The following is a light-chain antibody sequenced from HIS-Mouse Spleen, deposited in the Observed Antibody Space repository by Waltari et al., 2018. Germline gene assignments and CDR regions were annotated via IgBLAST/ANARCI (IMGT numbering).Light chain of an antibody. CDR1: NIGSKS. V-gene: IGLV3-21*02. CDR2: DDS. J-gene: IGLJ1*01. CDR3: SSYTSSSTPYV. Sequence: SYVLTQPPSVSVAPGQPARITCGGTNIGSKSVPWYQPKPGQAPVLVVYDDSDRPSGIPERFSGSNSGNTATLTISRVEAGDEADYYCSSYTSSSTPYVFGTGTKVTVL.